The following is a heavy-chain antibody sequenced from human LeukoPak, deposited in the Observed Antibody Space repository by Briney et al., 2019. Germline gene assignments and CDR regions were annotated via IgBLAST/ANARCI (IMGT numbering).Heavy chain of an antibody. V-gene: IGHV4-4*07. CDR1: GGSISSYY. Sequence: PSETLSLTCTVSGGSISSYYWSWIRQPAGKGLEWIGRIYTSGSTNYNPPLKSRVTISVDTSKNQFSLKLSSVTAADTAVYYCARHRAAAAANWFDPWGQGTLVTVSS. CDR3: ARHRAAAAANWFDP. CDR2: IYTSGST. D-gene: IGHD6-13*01. J-gene: IGHJ5*02.